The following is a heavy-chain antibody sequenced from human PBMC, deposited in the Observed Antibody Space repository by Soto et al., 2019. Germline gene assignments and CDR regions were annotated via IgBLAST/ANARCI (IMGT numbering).Heavy chain of an antibody. CDR2: IKGDGSMK. V-gene: IGHV3-7*03. CDR1: GFTFSSYW. Sequence: EVQLVESGGGLVQPGGSLRLSCAASGFTFSSYWMSWVRQAPGKGLEWVANIKGDGSMKNYVDSVKGRFTISRDNARDSLRLQMNSLTAEDTAVYYCVRDGVMCSYWGQGTLVTVSS. J-gene: IGHJ4*02. D-gene: IGHD2-15*01. CDR3: VRDGVMCSY.